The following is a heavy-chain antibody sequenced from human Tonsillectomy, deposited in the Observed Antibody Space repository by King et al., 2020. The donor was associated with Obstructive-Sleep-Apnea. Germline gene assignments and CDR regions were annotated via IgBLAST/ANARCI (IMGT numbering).Heavy chain of an antibody. CDR3: ARDRYFDGLSDFAY. J-gene: IGHJ4*02. CDR1: GFTFSSYS. V-gene: IGHV3-48*04. D-gene: IGHD3-9*01. CDR2: ISITDGTI. Sequence: VQLVESGGALVQPGGSLRLSCAASGFTFSSYSMNWVRQAPGKGLEWVSYISITDGTIYYTDSVKGRVTISRDNAKDSLYLQMNSLRAEDTAVYYCARDRYFDGLSDFAYWGQGTLVTVSS.